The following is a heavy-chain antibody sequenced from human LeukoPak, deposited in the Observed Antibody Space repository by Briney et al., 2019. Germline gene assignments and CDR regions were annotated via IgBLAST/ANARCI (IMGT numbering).Heavy chain of an antibody. Sequence: SETLSLTCAVYGGSLSGYYWSWIRQPPGKGLEWIGEINHSGSTNYNPSLKSRVTISVDTSKNQLSLKLSSMTAADTAVYYRARQWLVSPLFDYWGQGTLATVSS. V-gene: IGHV4-34*01. J-gene: IGHJ4*02. CDR1: GGSLSGYY. CDR2: INHSGST. CDR3: ARQWLVSPLFDY. D-gene: IGHD6-19*01.